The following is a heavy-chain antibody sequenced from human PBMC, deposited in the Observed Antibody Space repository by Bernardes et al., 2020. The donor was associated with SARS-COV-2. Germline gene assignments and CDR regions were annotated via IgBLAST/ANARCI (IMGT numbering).Heavy chain of an antibody. V-gene: IGHV3-15*01. D-gene: IGHD7-27*01. Sequence: GGSLRLSCAASGFTFSKAWMSWVRQAPGKGLEWVGRIKSKTDYGTRDFAAPVKGRFSISRDDSKNTLFLQMNNLKDEDTAVYFCTAGLGKTDFDYWGRGTLVTVSS. CDR2: IKSKTDYGTR. J-gene: IGHJ4*02. CDR1: GFTFSKAW. CDR3: TAGLGKTDFDY.